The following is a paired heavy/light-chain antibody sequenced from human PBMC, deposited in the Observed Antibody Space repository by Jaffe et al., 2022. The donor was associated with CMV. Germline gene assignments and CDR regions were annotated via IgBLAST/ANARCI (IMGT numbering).Heavy chain of an antibody. V-gene: IGHV3-23*01. J-gene: IGHJ6*02. CDR1: GFIFSSYA. D-gene: IGHD5-12*01. Sequence: EVQLLESGGGLVQPGGSLGLSCAASGFIFSSYAMSWVRQAPGKGLEWVSTISGSGDGTYYADSVKGRFTISRDNSKNTLYLQMNSLRAEDTAVYYCAKEGQYSGYDYYYYGMDVWGQGTTVTVSS. CDR2: ISGSGDGT. CDR3: AKEGQYSGYDYYYYGMDV.
Light chain of an antibody. Sequence: EIVLTQSPGTLSLSPGERATLSCRASQSVSSSYLAWYQQRPGQAPRLLIYGASNRATGIPDRFSGSGSGTDFTLTISRLEPEDFAVYYCQQYGSSPWTFGQGTKVEIK. J-gene: IGKJ1*01. V-gene: IGKV3-20*01. CDR3: QQYGSSPWT. CDR2: GAS. CDR1: QSVSSSY.